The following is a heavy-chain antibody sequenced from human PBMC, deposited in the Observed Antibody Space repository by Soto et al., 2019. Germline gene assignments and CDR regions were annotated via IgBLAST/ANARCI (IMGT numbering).Heavy chain of an antibody. J-gene: IGHJ5*02. CDR3: ARDRGPSSGYYPYWFDP. D-gene: IGHD3-22*01. CDR2: IVPIVDTS. CDR1: GGTFSSYA. V-gene: IGHV1-69*13. Sequence: SVKVSCKTSGGTFSSYAISWVRQAPGQGLEWMGGIVPIVDTSTYAQKFQGRVTITADESTSTAYMELSSLRSEDTAVYYCARDRGPSSGYYPYWFDPWGQGTLVTVSS.